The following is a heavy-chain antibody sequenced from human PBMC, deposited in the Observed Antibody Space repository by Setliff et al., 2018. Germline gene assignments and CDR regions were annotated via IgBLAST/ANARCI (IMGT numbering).Heavy chain of an antibody. CDR2: IYPGDSDT. CDR3: ARQFCSSTSCYDWFDP. D-gene: IGHD2-2*01. CDR1: GYSFTSYW. J-gene: IGHJ5*02. V-gene: IGHV5-51*01. Sequence: PGESLKISCKGSGYSFTSYWIGWLRQMPGKGLEWMGIIYPGDSDTRYSPSFQGQVTISADKSISTAYLQWSSLKASDTAMYYCARQFCSSTSCYDWFDPWGQGTLGTVS.